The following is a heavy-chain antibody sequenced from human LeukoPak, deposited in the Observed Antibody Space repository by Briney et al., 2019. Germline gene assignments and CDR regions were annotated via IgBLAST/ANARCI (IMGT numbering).Heavy chain of an antibody. CDR2: IYYSGST. Sequence: PSETLSLTCTVSGGSISSYYWSWIRQPPGKGLEWIGYIYYSGSTNYNPSLKSRATISVDTSKNQFSLKLSSVTAADTAVYYCARTMVRGVGDWFDPWGQGTLVTVSS. V-gene: IGHV4-59*01. CDR3: ARTMVRGVGDWFDP. D-gene: IGHD3-10*01. J-gene: IGHJ5*02. CDR1: GGSISSYY.